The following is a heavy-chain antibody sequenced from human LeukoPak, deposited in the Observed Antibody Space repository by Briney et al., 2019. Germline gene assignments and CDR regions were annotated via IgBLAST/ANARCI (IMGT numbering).Heavy chain of an antibody. CDR3: ARDRTAYIYGYLFNPDAFDI. Sequence: GGSLRLSCAASGFTFSDYYMSWIRQAPGKGLEWVSYISSSGSTIYYPDSVKGRFTISRDNAKNSLYLQMNSLRAEDTAVYYCARDRTAYIYGYLFNPDAFDIWGQGTMVTVSS. CDR2: ISSSGSTI. V-gene: IGHV3-11*01. D-gene: IGHD5-18*01. J-gene: IGHJ3*02. CDR1: GFTFSDYY.